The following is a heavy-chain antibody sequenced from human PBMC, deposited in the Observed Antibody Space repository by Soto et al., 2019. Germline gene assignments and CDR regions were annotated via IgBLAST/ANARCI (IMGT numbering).Heavy chain of an antibody. D-gene: IGHD4-17*01. Sequence: QVQLVQSGAEVKKPGASVKVSCKASGYTFTSYDINWVRQATGQGLEWMGWMNPNSGNTGYAQKFHRRVTMTRNTSISTAYMELSSLRSEDTAVYYCARSIGGDYDYYYYGMDVWGQGTTVTVSS. J-gene: IGHJ6*02. CDR3: ARSIGGDYDYYYYGMDV. V-gene: IGHV1-8*01. CDR1: GYTFTSYD. CDR2: MNPNSGNT.